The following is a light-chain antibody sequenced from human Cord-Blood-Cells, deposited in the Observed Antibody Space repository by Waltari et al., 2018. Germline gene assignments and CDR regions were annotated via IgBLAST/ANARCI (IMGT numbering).Light chain of an antibody. CDR1: QSVSSN. Sequence: EIVMTQSPATLSVSPGERATLSCRASQSVSSNLAWYQQKPGQAPRLLIYGASTWATGIPARFSGSGYGTEFTLTISSLQSEDFAVYYCQQYNNWPPITFGQGTKVEIK. J-gene: IGKJ1*01. V-gene: IGKV3-15*01. CDR3: QQYNNWPPIT. CDR2: GAS.